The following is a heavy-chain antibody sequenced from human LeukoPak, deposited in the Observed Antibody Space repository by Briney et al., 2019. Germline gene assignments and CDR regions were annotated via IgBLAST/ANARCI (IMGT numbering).Heavy chain of an antibody. CDR2: IKRKTDAGTT. CDR3: TSAGPSWFDP. D-gene: IGHD3-10*01. V-gene: IGHV3-15*01. Sequence: GGSLRLSCAASGFTFSNTWMSWVRQAPGKGLEWVGRIKRKTDAGTTDYAAPVEGRFTISRDDSKNTLYLQMNSLKTEDTAVYYCTSAGPSWFDPWGQGTLVTVSS. J-gene: IGHJ5*02. CDR1: GFTFSNTW.